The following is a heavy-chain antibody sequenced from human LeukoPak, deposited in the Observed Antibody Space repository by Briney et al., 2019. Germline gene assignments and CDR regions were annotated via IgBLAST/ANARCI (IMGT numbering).Heavy chain of an antibody. J-gene: IGHJ4*02. Sequence: GASVKVSCKASGDTFSNYAINWVRQAPGQGLEWMGWTNPSTGGTKSAQQFEGRVTMTRDTSNTTGYLELRSLRLDDTATYYCARGGAFCSITTCHEFDHWGQGTLVIVSS. CDR3: ARGGAFCSITTCHEFDH. CDR2: TNPSTGGT. CDR1: GDTFSNYA. V-gene: IGHV1-2*02. D-gene: IGHD2-2*01.